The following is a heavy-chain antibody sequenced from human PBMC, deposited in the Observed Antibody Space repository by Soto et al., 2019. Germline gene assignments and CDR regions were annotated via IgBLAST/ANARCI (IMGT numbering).Heavy chain of an antibody. CDR1: GFTFISHT. Sequence: EVHLLESGGGLIQPGGSLRLSCAASGFTFISHTMTWVRQAPGKGLEWVSSVNETGDNTQYADSVRGRFTISRDNFKNTLYLQMNSLRTEDTAVYYCAKVHGDAGWGQGTLVIVSS. J-gene: IGHJ4*02. D-gene: IGHD4-17*01. V-gene: IGHV3-23*01. CDR3: AKVHGDAG. CDR2: VNETGDNT.